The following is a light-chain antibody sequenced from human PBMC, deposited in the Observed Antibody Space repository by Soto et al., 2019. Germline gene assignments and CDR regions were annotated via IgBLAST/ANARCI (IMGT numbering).Light chain of an antibody. CDR1: QSIRFY. CDR3: QQSYSSPWT. J-gene: IGKJ1*01. V-gene: IGKV1-39*01. Sequence: DIQMTQSPSSLSTSVGDRVTITCRASQSIRFYLNWYQQKPGKAPKLLIYATSRLQSEVPSRFSGSGSGTDFTLTISSLQPEDFATYYCQQSYSSPWTFGQGTSVDI. CDR2: ATS.